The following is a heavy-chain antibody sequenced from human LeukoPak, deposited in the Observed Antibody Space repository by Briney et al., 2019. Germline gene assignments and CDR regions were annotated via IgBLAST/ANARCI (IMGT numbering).Heavy chain of an antibody. CDR3: ARDSIPGTDWPIWFDP. CDR1: GYTFTGYY. Sequence: ASVKVSCKASGYTFTGYYVHWVRQAPGQGLEWMGWINPNSGGTNYAQKFQGRVTMTRDTSISTAYMELSRLRSDDTAVYYCARDSIPGTDWPIWFDPWGQGTLVTVSS. V-gene: IGHV1-2*02. D-gene: IGHD1-20*01. J-gene: IGHJ5*02. CDR2: INPNSGGT.